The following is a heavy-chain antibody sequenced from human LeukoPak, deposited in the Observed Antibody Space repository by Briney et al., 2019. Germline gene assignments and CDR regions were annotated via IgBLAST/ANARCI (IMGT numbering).Heavy chain of an antibody. Sequence: SETLSLTCAVYGGSFSGYYWSWIRQPPGKGLEWIGEINHSGSTNYNPSLKSRVTISVDTSKNQFSLKLSSVTAADTAVYYCARVPRGYSYSSAWRPFDYWGQGTLVTVSS. J-gene: IGHJ4*02. CDR1: GGSFSGYY. CDR2: INHSGST. D-gene: IGHD5-18*01. CDR3: ARVPRGYSYSSAWRPFDY. V-gene: IGHV4-34*01.